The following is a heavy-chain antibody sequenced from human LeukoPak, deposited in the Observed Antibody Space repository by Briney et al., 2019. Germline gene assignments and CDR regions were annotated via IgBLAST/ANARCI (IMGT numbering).Heavy chain of an antibody. CDR3: APAGPSTRRPYYFDY. V-gene: IGHV3-23*01. Sequence: PGGSLRLSCAASGFTFSSIAMSWVRQAPDKGLEWVSTISGSGGGTYYADSVKGRFTISRDDSKNTLYLQMNSLRAEDTAVYYCAPAGPSTRRPYYFDYWGQGTLVTVSS. CDR1: GFTFSSIA. J-gene: IGHJ4*02. D-gene: IGHD1-26*01. CDR2: ISGSGGGT.